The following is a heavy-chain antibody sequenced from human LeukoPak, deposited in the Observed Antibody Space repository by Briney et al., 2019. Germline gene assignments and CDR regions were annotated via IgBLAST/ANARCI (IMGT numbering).Heavy chain of an antibody. J-gene: IGHJ4*02. CDR1: GYTFTGYY. CDR2: INPNSGGT. V-gene: IGHV1-2*02. D-gene: IGHD2-2*01. CDR3: ARDYFEVSGYQLRRLESYFDY. Sequence: ASVKVSCKASGYTFTGYYMHWVRQAPGQGLEWMGWINPNSGGTNYAQKFQGRVTMTRDTSISTAYMELSRLRSDDTAVYYCARDYFEVSGYQLRRLESYFDYWGQGTLVTVSS.